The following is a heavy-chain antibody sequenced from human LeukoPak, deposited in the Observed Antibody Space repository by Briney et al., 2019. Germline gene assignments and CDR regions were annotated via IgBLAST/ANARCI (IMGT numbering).Heavy chain of an antibody. CDR1: GGSFSDDY. D-gene: IGHD5-24*01. Sequence: SETLSLTCAVYGGSFSDDYWSWIRQPPGKGLEWIGEINHSGSTNYNPSLKSRVTISLDTSKNQFSLKLSSVTAADTAVYYCARATPDGYNYNYWGQGTLVTVSS. J-gene: IGHJ4*02. V-gene: IGHV4-34*01. CDR2: INHSGST. CDR3: ARATPDGYNYNY.